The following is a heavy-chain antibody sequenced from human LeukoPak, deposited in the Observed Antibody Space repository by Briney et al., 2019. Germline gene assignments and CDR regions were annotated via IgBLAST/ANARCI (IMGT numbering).Heavy chain of an antibody. CDR2: IYTSGST. CDR1: GVSISSYY. V-gene: IGHV4-4*07. J-gene: IGHJ4*02. Sequence: SSETLSLTCTVSGVSISSYYWSWLRQPAGKGLEWIGHIYTSGSTNYNPSLKSRVTMSVDTSKNQFSLKLSSVTAADTAVYYCARGGVDWTFDYWGQGTLVTVSS. D-gene: IGHD3-9*01. CDR3: ARGGVDWTFDY.